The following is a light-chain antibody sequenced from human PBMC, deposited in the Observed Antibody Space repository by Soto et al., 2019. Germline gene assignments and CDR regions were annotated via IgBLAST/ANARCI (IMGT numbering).Light chain of an antibody. J-gene: IGKJ1*01. Sequence: IQITQSPSTKSASLGHRVTITCRPGQSISTWLAWYQQKPGKAPKLLIYKASSSESGVPSRFSGSGFGTEFTLTISNLQPEDSATYYCQQYDTYTGAFGQGTKV. V-gene: IGKV1-5*03. CDR3: QQYDTYTGA. CDR1: QSISTW. CDR2: KAS.